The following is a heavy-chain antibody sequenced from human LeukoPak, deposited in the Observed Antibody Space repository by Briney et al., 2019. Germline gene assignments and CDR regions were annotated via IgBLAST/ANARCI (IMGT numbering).Heavy chain of an antibody. CDR3: AKIHATGWYDWFFDL. Sequence: PGRSLRLSCAASGFSFSSYAMHWVRQAPGKGLEWVAVISKDGGNTHYADSVKGRFTVSRDDSKNTLYLQMNSVRSDDTAVYHCAKIHATGWYDWFFDLWGRGSQVTVSS. J-gene: IGHJ2*01. V-gene: IGHV3-30-3*02. CDR1: GFSFSSYA. CDR2: ISKDGGNT. D-gene: IGHD6-19*01.